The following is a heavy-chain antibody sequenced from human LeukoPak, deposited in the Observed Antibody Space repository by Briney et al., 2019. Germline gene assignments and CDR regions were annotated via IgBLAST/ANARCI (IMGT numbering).Heavy chain of an antibody. V-gene: IGHV4-34*01. CDR1: GGSFSGYY. J-gene: IGHJ4*02. CDR2: INHSGST. D-gene: IGHD5-12*01. CDR3: ARGVATIIYYFDY. Sequence: PSETLSLTCAVYGGSFSGYYWSWIRQPPGKGLEWIGEINHSGSTNYNPSLKSRVTISADTSKNQFSLKLSSVTAADTAVYYCARGVATIIYYFDYWGQGTLVTVSS.